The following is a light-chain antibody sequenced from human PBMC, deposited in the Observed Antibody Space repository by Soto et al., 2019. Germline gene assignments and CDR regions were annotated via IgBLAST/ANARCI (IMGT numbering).Light chain of an antibody. V-gene: IGKV3-20*01. CDR1: QGVSDNY. CDR3: QQYGSSPRT. Sequence: EVVLTQSPGTLSLSPGEGVTLSCRASQGVSDNYLAWYQHKPGQPPRLLIYGASNRATAIPDRFSGSGSGTDFTLTISRLEPEDFAVYFCQQYGSSPRTFGQGTKLDIK. J-gene: IGKJ2*01. CDR2: GAS.